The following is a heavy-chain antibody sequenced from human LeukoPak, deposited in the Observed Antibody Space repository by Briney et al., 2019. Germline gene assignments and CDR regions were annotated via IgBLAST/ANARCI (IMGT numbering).Heavy chain of an antibody. J-gene: IGHJ4*02. CDR1: GGSISSYY. CDR2: IYYSGST. V-gene: IGHV4-59*08. CDR3: ARLVPSDLDHFDY. D-gene: IGHD2-2*01. Sequence: SETLSLTCTVSGGSISSYYWSWIRQPPGKGLEWIGYIYYSGSTNYNPSLKSRVTISVDTSKNQFSLKLSSVTAADTAVYYCARLVPSDLDHFDYWGQGTLVTVSS.